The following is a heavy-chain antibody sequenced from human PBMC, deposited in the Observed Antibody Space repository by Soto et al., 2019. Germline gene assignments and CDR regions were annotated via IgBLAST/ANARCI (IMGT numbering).Heavy chain of an antibody. J-gene: IGHJ4*02. D-gene: IGHD3-3*01. CDR2: ISSSGSTI. Sequence: PGGSLRLSCAASGFTFGDYYMSWIRQAPGKGLEWVSYISSSGSTIYYADSVKGRFTISRDNAKNSLYLQMNSLRAEDTAAYYCARINDFWSGYYPRDWGQGTLVTVSS. CDR1: GFTFGDYY. CDR3: ARINDFWSGYYPRD. V-gene: IGHV3-11*01.